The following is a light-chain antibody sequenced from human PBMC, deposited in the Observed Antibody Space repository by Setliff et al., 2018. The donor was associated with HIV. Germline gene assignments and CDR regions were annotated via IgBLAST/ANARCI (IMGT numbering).Light chain of an antibody. CDR1: NIGSKN. Sequence: SYELTQPPSVSVAPGKTARITCGGNNIGSKNVHWYQQKAGQAPVLVVYDDDDRPSGIPERFSGSNSGNTATLTISRVEAGDEADYFCQVWDSSSDWVFGGGTKVTVL. CDR3: QVWDSSSDWV. V-gene: IGLV3-21*03. J-gene: IGLJ3*02. CDR2: DDD.